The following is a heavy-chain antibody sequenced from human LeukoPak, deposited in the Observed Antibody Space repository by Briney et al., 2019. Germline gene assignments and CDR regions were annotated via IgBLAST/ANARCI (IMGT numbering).Heavy chain of an antibody. D-gene: IGHD6-13*01. CDR2: IKQDGSEK. CDR1: GFTFSSYW. J-gene: IGHJ5*02. V-gene: IGHV3-7*01. CDR3: ARAYSSSWYDWFDP. Sequence: GGSLRLSCAASGFTFSSYWMSWVRQAPGKGLEWVGNIKQDGSEKYYVDSVKGRFTISRDNAKNSLYLQMNSLRAEDTAVYYCARAYSSSWYDWFDPWGQGTLVTVSS.